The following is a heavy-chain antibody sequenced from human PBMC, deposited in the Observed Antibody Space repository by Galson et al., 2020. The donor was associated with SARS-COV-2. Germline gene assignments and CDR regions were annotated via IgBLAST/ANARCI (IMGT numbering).Heavy chain of an antibody. J-gene: IGHJ4*02. V-gene: IGHV3-30*01. Sequence: GGSLRLSCATSGFTFSTFAMHWVRHAPGKALEWVAVISDDGSFHYNADSIKGRSSISRDNSRNTLYLQLNSLTAEDTAVYYCARALGVWGTQRYFEYWGQGTQVTVSS. CDR1: GFTFSTFA. CDR3: ARALGVWGTQRYFEY. D-gene: IGHD3-16*02. CDR2: ISDDGSFH.